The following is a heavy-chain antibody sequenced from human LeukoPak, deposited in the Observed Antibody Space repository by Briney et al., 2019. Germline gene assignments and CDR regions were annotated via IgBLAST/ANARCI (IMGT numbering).Heavy chain of an antibody. D-gene: IGHD3-10*01. CDR2: IYSGGST. CDR1: GFTFSNYW. Sequence: GGSLRLSCVFSGFTFSNYWMSWVRQAPGKGLEWISIIYSGGSTFEADSVKGRFTISRDNSKNTLYLQMNSLRTEDTAVYYCAREASGYWGQGTLVTVSS. J-gene: IGHJ4*02. V-gene: IGHV3-53*01. CDR3: AREASGY.